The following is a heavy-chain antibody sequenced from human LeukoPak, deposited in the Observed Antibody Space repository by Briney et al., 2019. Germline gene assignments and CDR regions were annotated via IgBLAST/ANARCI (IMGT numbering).Heavy chain of an antibody. V-gene: IGHV1-8*01. CDR1: GYTFTSYD. D-gene: IGHD2-15*01. CDR2: MNPNSGNT. Sequence: ASVKVSCKASGYTFTSYDINWVRQATGQGLEWMGWMNPNSGNTGYAQKFQGRVTMTRNTSISTAYMELSSLRSEDTAVYYCAHRYCSGGSCYLGWGQGTLVTVSS. CDR3: AHRYCSGGSCYLG. J-gene: IGHJ4*02.